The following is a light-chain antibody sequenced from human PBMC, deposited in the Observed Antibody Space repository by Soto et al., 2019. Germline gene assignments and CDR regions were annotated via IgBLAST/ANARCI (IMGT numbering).Light chain of an antibody. CDR3: QQYYYCPRS. Sequence: DIVMTQSPDSLAVSLGERATINCKSSQSVLHSSNNKNYLAWYQQKPGQPPKPLIYWASTRESGVPDRVSGSGSGTDFTLNITSLQAEDVALYFCQQYYYCPRSFGQGTKLEIK. CDR2: WAS. V-gene: IGKV4-1*01. J-gene: IGKJ2*01. CDR1: QSVLHSSNNKNY.